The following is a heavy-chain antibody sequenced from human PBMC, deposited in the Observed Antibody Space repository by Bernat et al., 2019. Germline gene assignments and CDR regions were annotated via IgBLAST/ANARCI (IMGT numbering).Heavy chain of an antibody. CDR3: ASMTGAFDI. D-gene: IGHD3-9*01. V-gene: IGHV3-9*01. J-gene: IGHJ3*02. CDR2: ISWNSGSI. CDR1: GFTFDDYA. Sequence: EVQLVESGGGLVQPGRSLRLSCAASGFTFDDYAMHWVRQAPGKGLEWVSGISWNSGSIGYADSVKGRFTISRDNAKNSLYLQMNSLRAEDTALYYCASMTGAFDIWGQGTMVTVSS.